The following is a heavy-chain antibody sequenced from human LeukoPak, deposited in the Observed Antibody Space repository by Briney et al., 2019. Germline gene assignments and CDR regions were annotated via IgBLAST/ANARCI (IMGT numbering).Heavy chain of an antibody. V-gene: IGHV3-66*02. CDR2: IYSGGST. CDR1: GFTVSSNY. CDR3: ARAERYSSIDGMDV. Sequence: GGSLRLSCAASGFTVSSNYMNWVRQAPGKGLEWVSVIYSGGSTYYADSVKGRFTISRDNSKNTLYLQMNSLRAEDTAVYYCARAERYSSIDGMDVWGQGTTVTVSS. J-gene: IGHJ6*02. D-gene: IGHD6-13*01.